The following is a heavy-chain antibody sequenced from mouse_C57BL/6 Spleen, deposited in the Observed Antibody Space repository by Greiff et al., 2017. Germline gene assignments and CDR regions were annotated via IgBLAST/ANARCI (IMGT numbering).Heavy chain of an antibody. D-gene: IGHD1-1*01. CDR3: ARTYDGTWFAY. CDR2: IYPGDGDT. CDR1: GYAFSSYW. V-gene: IGHV1-80*01. Sequence: QVHVKQSGAELVKPGASVKISCKASGYAFSSYWMNWVKPRPGTGLEWIGQIYPGDGDTTYNGKFKGKATLTDDKSSSTAYMQLSSLTSVYSAVYFCARTYDGTWFAYWGQGTLVTVSA. J-gene: IGHJ3*01.